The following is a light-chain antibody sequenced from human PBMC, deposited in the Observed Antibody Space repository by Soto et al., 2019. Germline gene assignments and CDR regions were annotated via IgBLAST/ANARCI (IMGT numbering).Light chain of an antibody. Sequence: EIVMTQSPATLSVSPGERATLSCRASQSVSSNLAWYQQKPGQAPRLLIYGSSTRATGLPARFSGSGSGTEFTLTSSGRQSEGFAVYYWQQYNKWPRTFGQGTKVEIK. V-gene: IGKV3-15*01. CDR1: QSVSSN. CDR3: QQYNKWPRT. J-gene: IGKJ1*01. CDR2: GSS.